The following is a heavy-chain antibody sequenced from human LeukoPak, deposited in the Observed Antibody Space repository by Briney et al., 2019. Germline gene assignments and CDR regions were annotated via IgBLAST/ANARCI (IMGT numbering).Heavy chain of an antibody. CDR1: GGSISSYY. CDR3: ARWTWGNFDY. CDR2: IYYSGST. D-gene: IGHD3-16*01. J-gene: IGHJ4*02. Sequence: SETLSLTCTVSGGSISSYYWSWIRQPPGKGLEWIGYIYYSGSTNYNPSLKSRVTISVDTSKNQFSLKLSSVIAADTAVYYCARWTWGNFDYWGQGTLVTVSS. V-gene: IGHV4-59*01.